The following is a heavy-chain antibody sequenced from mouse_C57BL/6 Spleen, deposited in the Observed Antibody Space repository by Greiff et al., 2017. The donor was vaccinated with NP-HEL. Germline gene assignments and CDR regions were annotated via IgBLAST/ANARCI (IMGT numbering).Heavy chain of an antibody. D-gene: IGHD1-1*01. CDR2: LNPSHGGP. Sequence: VQLQQPGTELVKPGASVKLSCKASGYTFTSYWLHLVQQRPGPGLEWIGNLNPSHGGPNYNEQFKSKATLTVDKSSSTAYMQLSSLTSEDSAVYYCARGDYGSPWDYAMDYWGQGTSVTVSS. J-gene: IGHJ4*01. V-gene: IGHV1-53*01. CDR1: GYTFTSYW. CDR3: ARGDYGSPWDYAMDY.